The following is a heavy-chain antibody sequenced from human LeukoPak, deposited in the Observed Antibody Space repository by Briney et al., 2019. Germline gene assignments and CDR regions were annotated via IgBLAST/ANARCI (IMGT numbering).Heavy chain of an antibody. CDR3: ASGGYSYGRY. CDR2: ISYDGSNK. Sequence: GGSLRLSCAASGFTFSSYGMHWVRQAPGKGLEWVAVISYDGSNKYYADSVKGRFTISRDNSKNTLYLQMNSLRAEDTAVYYCASGGYSYGRYWGQGTLVTVSS. V-gene: IGHV3-30*03. CDR1: GFTFSSYG. D-gene: IGHD5-18*01. J-gene: IGHJ4*02.